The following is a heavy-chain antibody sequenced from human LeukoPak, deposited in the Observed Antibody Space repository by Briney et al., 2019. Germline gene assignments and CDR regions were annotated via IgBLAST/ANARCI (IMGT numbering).Heavy chain of an antibody. J-gene: IGHJ3*02. CDR2: INPNSGGT. CDR1: GYTFTGYY. V-gene: IGHV1-2*02. Sequence: ASVKVSCKASGYTFTGYYMHWVRQAPGQGLEWMGWINPNSGGTNYAQKFQGRVTMTRDTSISTAYMELSRLRSDDTAVYYCARSPSGTNDAFDIWGQGTMVTVPS. D-gene: IGHD1-26*01. CDR3: ARSPSGTNDAFDI.